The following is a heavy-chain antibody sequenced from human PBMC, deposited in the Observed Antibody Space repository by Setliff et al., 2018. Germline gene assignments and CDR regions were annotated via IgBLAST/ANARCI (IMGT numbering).Heavy chain of an antibody. CDR3: ASRLRRIAAAGRRAFDI. CDR1: GGSFSGYY. V-gene: IGHV4-34*01. Sequence: PSETLSLTCAVYGGSFSGYYWSWIRQPPGKGLEWIGEINHGGSTNYNPSLKSRVTISVDTSKNQFSLKLSPVTAADTAVYYCASRLRRIAAAGRRAFDIWGQGTMVTVSS. J-gene: IGHJ3*02. D-gene: IGHD6-13*01. CDR2: INHGGST.